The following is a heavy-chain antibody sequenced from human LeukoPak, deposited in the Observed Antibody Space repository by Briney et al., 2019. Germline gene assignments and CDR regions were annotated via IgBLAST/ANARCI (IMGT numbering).Heavy chain of an antibody. Sequence: GGSLRLSCAASGFTFSSYGMHWVRQAPGKGLEWVAFIRHDGSNKYYADSAKGRFTISRDNSKNTLYLQMNSLRAEDTAVYYCAKDPMVRGVIGRYFDYWGQGTLVTVSS. V-gene: IGHV3-30*02. CDR2: IRHDGSNK. CDR1: GFTFSSYG. CDR3: AKDPMVRGVIGRYFDY. J-gene: IGHJ4*02. D-gene: IGHD3-10*01.